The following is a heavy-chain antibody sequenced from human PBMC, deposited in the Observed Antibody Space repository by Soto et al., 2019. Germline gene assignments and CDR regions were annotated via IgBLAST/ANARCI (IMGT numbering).Heavy chain of an antibody. D-gene: IGHD3-3*01. V-gene: IGHV1-18*01. CDR1: GYTFTSYG. CDR2: ISAYNGNT. CDR3: ASPLWDDFWSGYYSS. J-gene: IGHJ4*02. Sequence: GASVKVSCKASGYTFTSYGISWVRQAPGQGLEWMGWISAYNGNTNYAQKLQGRVTMTTDTSTSTAYMELRSLRSDDTAVYYCASPLWDDFWSGYYSSWGQGTLVTVSS.